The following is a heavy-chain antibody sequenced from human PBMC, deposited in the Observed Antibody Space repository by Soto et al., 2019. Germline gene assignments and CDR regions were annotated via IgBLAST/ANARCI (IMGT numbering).Heavy chain of an antibody. D-gene: IGHD1-26*01. Sequence: QVQLVQSGAEVKKPGASVKVSCKASGYTFTSYAMHWVRQAPGQRLEWMGWVNAGNGNTRYSQKFQGRVNITRDTSASIAHMGLSRLRSEDTAVYYCARDVGATGDWGQGTLVSVSS. V-gene: IGHV1-3*01. CDR3: ARDVGATGD. CDR1: GYTFTSYA. CDR2: VNAGNGNT. J-gene: IGHJ4*02.